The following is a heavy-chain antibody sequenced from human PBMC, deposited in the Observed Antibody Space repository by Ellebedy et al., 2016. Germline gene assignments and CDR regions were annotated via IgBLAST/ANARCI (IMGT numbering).Heavy chain of an antibody. CDR1: GYTFTSYA. CDR2: INTNTGNP. J-gene: IGHJ3*02. V-gene: IGHV7-4-1*02. D-gene: IGHD3-16*01. Sequence: ASVKVSCKASGYTFTSYAMNWVRQAPGQGLEWMGWINTNTGNPTYAQGFTGRFVFSLDTSVSTAYLQISSLKAEDTAVYYCARVPLSRGSRRIFDIWGQGTMVTVSS. CDR3: ARVPLSRGSRRIFDI.